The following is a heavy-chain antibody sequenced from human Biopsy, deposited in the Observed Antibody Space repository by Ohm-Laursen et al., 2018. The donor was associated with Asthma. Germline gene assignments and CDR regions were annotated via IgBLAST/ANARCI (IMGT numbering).Heavy chain of an antibody. CDR3: AGFCSGGNCPDH. V-gene: IGHV4-59*07. J-gene: IGHJ4*02. CDR1: GDSIRSYY. D-gene: IGHD2-15*01. CDR2: IHYSGST. Sequence: SDTLSLTWTVSGDSIRSYYWTWIRQPPGKGLEWIGNIHYSGSTYSNPSLKSRVTISVDASKKQISLRLSSVIAADTAVYYCAGFCSGGNCPDHWGQGTLVTVSS.